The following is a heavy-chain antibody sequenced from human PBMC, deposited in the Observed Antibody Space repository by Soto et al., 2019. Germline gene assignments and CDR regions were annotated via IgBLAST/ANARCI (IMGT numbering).Heavy chain of an antibody. D-gene: IGHD4-17*01. Sequence: GGSLRLSCAASGFTFDDYAMHWVRQAPGKGLEWVSGISWNSGSIGYADSVKGRFTISRDNSKNTLYLQMNSLRAEDTAVYYCAKGAFYGDSLFDYWGQGTLVTV. CDR1: GFTFDDYA. CDR2: ISWNSGSI. J-gene: IGHJ4*02. CDR3: AKGAFYGDSLFDY. V-gene: IGHV3-9*01.